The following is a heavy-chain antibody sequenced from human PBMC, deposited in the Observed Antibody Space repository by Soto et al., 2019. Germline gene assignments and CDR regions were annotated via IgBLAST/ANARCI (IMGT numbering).Heavy chain of an antibody. CDR2: IYYSGST. D-gene: IGHD6-6*01. V-gene: IGHV4-30-4*01. Sequence: SETLSLTCTVSGGSISSGDYYWSWIRQPPGKGLEWIGYIYYSGSTYYNPSLKSRVTISVDTSKNQFSLKLSSVTAADTAVYYCARGSPLGPSSADFDYWGQGTLVTVSS. CDR1: GGSISSGDYY. CDR3: ARGSPLGPSSADFDY. J-gene: IGHJ4*02.